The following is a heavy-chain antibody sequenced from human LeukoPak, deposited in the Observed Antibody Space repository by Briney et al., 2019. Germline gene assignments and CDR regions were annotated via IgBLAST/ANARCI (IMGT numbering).Heavy chain of an antibody. J-gene: IGHJ6*03. CDR2: IYHSGST. D-gene: IGHD1-26*01. V-gene: IGHV4-38-2*01. CDR3: ARHKYSGSYHYYYYYYMDV. CDR1: GYSISSGYY. Sequence: SETLSLTCAVSGYSISSGYYWGWIRQPPGKGLEWIGSIYHSGSTYYNPSLKSRVTISVDTSTNQFALKLSSVTAADTAVYYCARHKYSGSYHYYYYYYMDVWGKGTTVTVSS.